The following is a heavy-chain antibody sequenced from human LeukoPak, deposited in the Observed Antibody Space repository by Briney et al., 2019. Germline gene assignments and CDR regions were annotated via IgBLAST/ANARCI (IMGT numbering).Heavy chain of an antibody. V-gene: IGHV3-23*01. CDR1: GFTFSSYA. D-gene: IGHD6-19*01. Sequence: GGSLRLSCAASGFTFSSYAMSWVRQAPGKGLEWVSAISGSGGSTYYADSVKGRFTISRDNSKNTLYLQMNSLRAEDTAVYYCAKWPHSSGWSFFDAFDIWGQGTMVTVSS. CDR2: ISGSGGST. J-gene: IGHJ3*02. CDR3: AKWPHSSGWSFFDAFDI.